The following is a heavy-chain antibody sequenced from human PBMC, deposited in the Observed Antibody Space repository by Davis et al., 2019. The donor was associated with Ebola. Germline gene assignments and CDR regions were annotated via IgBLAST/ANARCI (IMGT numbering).Heavy chain of an antibody. CDR3: AKDRAAVADWYFDL. CDR2: IRDSGGRI. Sequence: GESLKISCAASGFTFSSYAMSWVRQAPGKGLEWVSAIRDSGGRIYYADSVKGRFTISRDNSKNKLYLQMNSLRAEDTAVYYCAKDRAAVADWYFDLWGRGTLVTVSS. CDR1: GFTFSSYA. V-gene: IGHV3-23*01. J-gene: IGHJ2*01. D-gene: IGHD6-19*01.